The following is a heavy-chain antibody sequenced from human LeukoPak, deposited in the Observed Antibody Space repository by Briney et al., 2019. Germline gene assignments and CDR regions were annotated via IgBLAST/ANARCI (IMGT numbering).Heavy chain of an antibody. Sequence: ASVKVSCKASGGTFSSYAISWVRQAPGQGLEWMGGIIPIFGTANYAQKFQGRVTITADESTSTAYTELSSLRSEDTAVYYCARDLDYYDSSGYSSDYWGQGTLVTVSS. D-gene: IGHD3-22*01. J-gene: IGHJ4*02. CDR3: ARDLDYYDSSGYSSDY. V-gene: IGHV1-69*13. CDR1: GGTFSSYA. CDR2: IIPIFGTA.